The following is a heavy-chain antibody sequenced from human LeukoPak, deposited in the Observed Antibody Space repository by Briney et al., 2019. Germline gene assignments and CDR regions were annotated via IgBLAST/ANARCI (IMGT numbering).Heavy chain of an antibody. V-gene: IGHV3-7*01. J-gene: IGHJ4*02. Sequence: GGSLRLSCAASGFTFSSYEMNWVRQAPGKGLEWVANIKQDGSEKYYVDSVKGRFTISRDNAKNSLYLQMNSLRAEDTAVYYCARSHYYDSSGYPLDYWGQGTLVTVSS. CDR2: IKQDGSEK. CDR1: GFTFSSYE. D-gene: IGHD3-22*01. CDR3: ARSHYYDSSGYPLDY.